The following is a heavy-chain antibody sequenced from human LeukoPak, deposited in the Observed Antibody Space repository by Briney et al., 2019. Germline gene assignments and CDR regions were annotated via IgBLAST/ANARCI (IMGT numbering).Heavy chain of an antibody. CDR3: SKRQVPFDF. J-gene: IGHJ4*01. CDR2: ISGSGGST. Sequence: PGGSLRLSCVASGFTFSNYGMSWVRQAPGKGLEWVSAISGSGGSTYYADSVKGRFTISRDNSKNTLYLQMNSLRAEDTAVYYCSKRQVPFDFWGQGTLVTVSS. V-gene: IGHV3-23*01. CDR1: GFTFSNYG.